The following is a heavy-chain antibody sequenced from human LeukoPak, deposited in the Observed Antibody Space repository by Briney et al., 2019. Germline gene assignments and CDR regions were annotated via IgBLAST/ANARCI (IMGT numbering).Heavy chain of an antibody. V-gene: IGHV4-31*03. J-gene: IGHJ4*02. D-gene: IGHD6-13*01. Sequence: SETLSLTCTVSGDSISSGGYYWSWIRQHPGKGLEWIGYIYYSGSTYYNPSLKSRVTISVVTSKNQFSLKLSSVTAADTAVYYCARGGGVGAAGDYWGQGTLVTVSS. CDR1: GDSISSGGYY. CDR3: ARGGGVGAAGDY. CDR2: IYYSGST.